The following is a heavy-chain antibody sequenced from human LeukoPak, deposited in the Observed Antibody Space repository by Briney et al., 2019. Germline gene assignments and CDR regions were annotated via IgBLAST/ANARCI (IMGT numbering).Heavy chain of an antibody. CDR2: IRYDGSNK. Sequence: GRSLRLSCAASGFTFSSYGMHWVRQAPGKGLEWVAFIRYDGSNKYYADSVKGRFTISRDNSKNTLYLQMNSLRAEDTAVYYCAKDYSRYSYTPLDIWGQGTMVTVSS. D-gene: IGHD5-18*01. V-gene: IGHV3-30*02. CDR3: AKDYSRYSYTPLDI. CDR1: GFTFSSYG. J-gene: IGHJ3*02.